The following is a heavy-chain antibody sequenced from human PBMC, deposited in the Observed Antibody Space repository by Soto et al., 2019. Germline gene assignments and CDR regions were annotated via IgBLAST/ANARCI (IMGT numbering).Heavy chain of an antibody. V-gene: IGHV3-74*01. CDR1: ELTLSSYW. CDR3: ATIGQLIDV. J-gene: IGHJ6*04. Sequence: PGGSLRLSCAAYELTLSSYWMQWVRQAPGKGLVWVSRINSDGSSTSYADSVKGRFTISRDNANNTLYLQMNSLRAEDTAVYYCATIGQLIDVWGKGTTVTVSS. CDR2: INSDGSST. D-gene: IGHD6-13*01.